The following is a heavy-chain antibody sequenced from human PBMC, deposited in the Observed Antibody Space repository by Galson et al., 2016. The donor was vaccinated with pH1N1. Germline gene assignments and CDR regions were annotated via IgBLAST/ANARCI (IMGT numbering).Heavy chain of an antibody. CDR3: ARGFRASSGIDAFDI. Sequence: SVKVSCKASGYTFTIYAISWVRQAPGQGLEWMGGINVYNGNTNYAQTFQGRVTMTTDTSTTTAYMELRSLRSDDTAVYYCARGFRASSGIDAFDIWGQGTMVTVSS. D-gene: IGHD3-3*01. V-gene: IGHV1-18*01. CDR1: GYTFTIYA. J-gene: IGHJ3*02. CDR2: INVYNGNT.